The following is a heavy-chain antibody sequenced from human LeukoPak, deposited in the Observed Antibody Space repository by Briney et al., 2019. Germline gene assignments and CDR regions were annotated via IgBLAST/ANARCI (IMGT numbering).Heavy chain of an antibody. CDR3: ATDRGWRTSGYYLYYFEY. D-gene: IGHD3-3*01. CDR2: IKHDGSEK. CDR1: GFIFTNYF. V-gene: IGHV3-7*01. J-gene: IGHJ4*02. Sequence: GGSLRLSCAASGFIFTNYFMSWVRQAPGKGLEWVASIKHDGSEKYYVDSVRGRFTISRDNTKNSLYLQMSSLRAEDTAVYYCATDRGWRTSGYYLYYFEYWGQGTLVTF.